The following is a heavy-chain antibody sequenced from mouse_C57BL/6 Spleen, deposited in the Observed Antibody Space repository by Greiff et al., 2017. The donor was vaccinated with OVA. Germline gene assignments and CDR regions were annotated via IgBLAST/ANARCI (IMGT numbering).Heavy chain of an antibody. CDR2: IDPEDGDT. CDR3: TTGKNYGSSDGLDIYV. CDR1: GFDIKDYY. Sequence: EVQLQQSGAELVRPGASVKLSCTASGFDIKDYYMHWVQQRPEQGLEWIGRIDPEDGDTEYAPKFQGKSTMTADTPSNTAYLQLISLTSEYTAVYYCTTGKNYGSSDGLDIYVWGTGTTVTVSS. V-gene: IGHV14-1*01. D-gene: IGHD1-1*01. J-gene: IGHJ1*03.